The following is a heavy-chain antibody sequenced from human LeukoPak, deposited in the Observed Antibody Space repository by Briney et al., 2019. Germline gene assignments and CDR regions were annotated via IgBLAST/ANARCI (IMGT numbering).Heavy chain of an antibody. CDR1: GGTFSSYA. D-gene: IGHD6-13*01. CDR3: ARDMDSSSWYGFYFQH. Sequence: SVKVSCKASGGTFSSYAISWVRQAPGQGLEWMGRIIPIFGTANYAQKFQGRVTITTDESTSTAYMELSSLRSEDTAVYYCARDMDSSSWYGFYFQHWAQGTLVTVSS. V-gene: IGHV1-69*05. CDR2: IIPIFGTA. J-gene: IGHJ1*01.